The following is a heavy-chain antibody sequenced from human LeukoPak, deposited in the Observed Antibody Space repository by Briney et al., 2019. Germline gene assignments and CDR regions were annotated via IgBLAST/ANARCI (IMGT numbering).Heavy chain of an antibody. Sequence: GGSLRLSCAASGFTVSSNYMSWVRQAPGKGLEWVSVIYSGSSSTYYTDSVKGRFTISRHNSENTLYLQMNSLRAEDTAVYYCARVGSGWYDFDYWGQGTLVTVSS. CDR1: GFTVSSNY. CDR2: IYSGSSST. V-gene: IGHV3-53*04. CDR3: ARVGSGWYDFDY. J-gene: IGHJ4*02. D-gene: IGHD6-19*01.